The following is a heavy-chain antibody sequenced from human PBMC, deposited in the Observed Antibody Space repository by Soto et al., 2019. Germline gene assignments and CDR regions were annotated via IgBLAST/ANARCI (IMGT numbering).Heavy chain of an antibody. CDR1: GYTFTNYV. CDR2: ISPFNGHT. D-gene: IGHD1-26*01. CDR3: ARDAGGGSYLAY. J-gene: IGHJ4*02. V-gene: IGHV1-18*01. Sequence: QVQLVQSGGEVKKPGASVKVSCKPAGYTFTNYVISWVRQAPGQGLEWMGWISPFNGHTKYAQKFHDRVTLTTDTSTSTAYMELRSLRLDDAGVYYCARDAGGGSYLAYWGQGTLVAVSS.